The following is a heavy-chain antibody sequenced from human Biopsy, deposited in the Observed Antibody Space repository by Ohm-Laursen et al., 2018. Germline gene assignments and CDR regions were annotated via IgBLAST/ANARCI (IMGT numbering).Heavy chain of an antibody. D-gene: IGHD2-15*01. CDR2: VYFTGST. Sequence: SDTLSLTCTVSGDSIRSYYWSWIRQTPEKGLEWIGHVYFTGSTNFNPSLKSRVTISVDTSRVRFSLTLSSVTAADTAIYYCARDRRGDSYMDVWGQGTTVTVS. CDR3: ARDRRGDSYMDV. V-gene: IGHV4-59*01. J-gene: IGHJ6*02. CDR1: GDSIRSYY.